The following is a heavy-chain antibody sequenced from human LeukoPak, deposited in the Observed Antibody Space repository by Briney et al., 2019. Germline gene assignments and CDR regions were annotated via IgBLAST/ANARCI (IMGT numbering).Heavy chain of an antibody. Sequence: ASVKVSCKTSGYTFSDYTIHWVRQAHGQGLEWMGWINPSSNAANYAQRFEGRVSLTRDTSISTADMVLTSLTSDDTGVYYCARSRELLDFDTWGQGTLVSVSS. CDR2: INPSSNAA. CDR3: ARSRELLDFDT. J-gene: IGHJ4*02. V-gene: IGHV1-2*02. D-gene: IGHD3-10*01. CDR1: GYTFSDYT.